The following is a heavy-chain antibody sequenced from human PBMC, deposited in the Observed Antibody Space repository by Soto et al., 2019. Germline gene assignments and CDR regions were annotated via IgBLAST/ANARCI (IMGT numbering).Heavy chain of an antibody. V-gene: IGHV4-30-2*01. D-gene: IGHD5-18*01. CDR2: IYHSGST. CDR3: ACIFSGGYGYGFYYYGMDV. CDR1: GGSISSGGYS. Sequence: TLSLTCAVSGGSISSGGYSWSWIRQPPGKGLEWIGYIYHSGSTYYNPSLKSRVTISVDTSKNQFSLKLSSVTAADTAVYYCACIFSGGYGYGFYYYGMDVWGQGTTVTVS. J-gene: IGHJ6*02.